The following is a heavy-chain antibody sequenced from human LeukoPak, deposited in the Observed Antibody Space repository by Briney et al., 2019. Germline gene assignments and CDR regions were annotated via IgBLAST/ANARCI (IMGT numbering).Heavy chain of an antibody. V-gene: IGHV1-18*01. D-gene: IGHD2-2*01. CDR3: ARALVVPAEGHAFDI. CDR1: GYTFTSYG. J-gene: IGHJ3*02. CDR2: ISAYNGNT. Sequence: GASVKVSCKASGYTFTSYGISWVRQAPGQGLEWMGWISAYNGNTNYAQKLQGRVTMTTDTSTSTAYMELRSLRSDDTAVYYCARALVVPAEGHAFDIWGQGTMVTVSS.